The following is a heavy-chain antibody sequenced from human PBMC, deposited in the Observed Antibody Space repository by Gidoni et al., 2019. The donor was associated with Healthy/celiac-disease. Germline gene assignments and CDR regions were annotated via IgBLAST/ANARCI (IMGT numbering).Heavy chain of an antibody. CDR3: ARDNLPWVVVPAAISYYYYGMDV. Sequence: QVQLVQSGAEVKKPGASVKVSCKASGYTFTGYYMHWVRQAPGQGLEWMGWINPNSGGTNYAQKFQGRVTMTRDTSISTAYMELSRLRSDDTAVYYCARDNLPWVVVPAAISYYYYGMDVWGQGTTVTVSS. CDR1: GYTFTGYY. D-gene: IGHD2-2*01. CDR2: INPNSGGT. J-gene: IGHJ6*02. V-gene: IGHV1-2*02.